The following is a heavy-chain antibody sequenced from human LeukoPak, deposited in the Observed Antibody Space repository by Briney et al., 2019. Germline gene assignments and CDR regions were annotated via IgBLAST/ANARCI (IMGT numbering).Heavy chain of an antibody. CDR2: INPNSGGT. CDR3: ARVGDGYNFAFDI. J-gene: IGHJ3*02. CDR1: GYTFTGYY. V-gene: IGHV1-2*06. D-gene: IGHD5-24*01. Sequence: ASVKVSCKASGYTFTGYYVHWVRQAPGQGLEWMGRINPNSGGTNYAQKFQGRVTMTRDTSISTAYMELSRLRSDDTAVYYCARVGDGYNFAFDIWGQGTMVTVSS.